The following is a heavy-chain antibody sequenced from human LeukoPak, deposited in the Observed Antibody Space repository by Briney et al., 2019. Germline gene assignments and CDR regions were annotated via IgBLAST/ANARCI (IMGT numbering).Heavy chain of an antibody. V-gene: IGHV1-8*01. CDR3: ARVRGYYSADAFDI. CDR1: GYTFTSYD. J-gene: IGHJ3*02. Sequence: GASVKVSCKASGYTFTSYDINWVRQATGQGLEWMGWMNPNSGNTGYAQKFQGIVTMTRNTSISTAYMELSSLRSEDTAVYYCARVRGYYSADAFDIWGQGTMVTVSS. D-gene: IGHD3-22*01. CDR2: MNPNSGNT.